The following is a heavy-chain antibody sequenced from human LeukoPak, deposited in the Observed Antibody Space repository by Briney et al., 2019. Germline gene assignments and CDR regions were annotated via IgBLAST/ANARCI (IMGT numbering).Heavy chain of an antibody. D-gene: IGHD5-24*01. V-gene: IGHV4-39*01. CDR1: GGSISSSSYC. CDR3: ARTENYIREDWFDL. CDR2: ICYSGST. J-gene: IGHJ5*02. Sequence: SETVSLTCTVSGGSISSSSYCWGGIRQPPGKGLEWIGSICYSGSTFYNPSLKSRLTLSVDTSKNQLSLKLSSVTAADTAVYYCARTENYIREDWFDLWGQGTLVPVSS.